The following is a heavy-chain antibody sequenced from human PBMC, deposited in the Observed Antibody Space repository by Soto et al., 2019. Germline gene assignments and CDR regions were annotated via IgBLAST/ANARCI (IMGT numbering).Heavy chain of an antibody. CDR1: GFTFNIYA. J-gene: IGHJ4*02. Sequence: PGGSLRLSCAASGFTFNIYAMHWVRQAPGKGLEWVAVISHDGTSRYYADSVKGRVTISRDNSKSMVFVQMNSLGVEDTAVYYCARSSGVPTPDFAYWGQGTLVTVSS. D-gene: IGHD3-10*01. CDR3: ARSSGVPTPDFAY. V-gene: IGHV3-30-3*01. CDR2: ISHDGTSR.